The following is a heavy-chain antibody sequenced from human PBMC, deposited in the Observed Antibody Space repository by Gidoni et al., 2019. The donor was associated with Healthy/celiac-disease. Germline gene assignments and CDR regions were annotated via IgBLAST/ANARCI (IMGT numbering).Heavy chain of an antibody. J-gene: IGHJ6*02. D-gene: IGHD5-18*01. CDR3: AKARVQLWFPKDLYYYYGMDV. V-gene: IGHV3-23*01. CDR2: ISGSCGST. CDR1: GFTFSSYA. Sequence: EVQLLESGGGLVQPGGSLRLSCAASGFTFSSYAMRWVRQAPGKGLEWGSAISGSCGSTYYADSVKGRFTISRDNSKNTLYLQMNSLRAEDTAVYYCAKARVQLWFPKDLYYYYGMDVWGQGTTVTVSS.